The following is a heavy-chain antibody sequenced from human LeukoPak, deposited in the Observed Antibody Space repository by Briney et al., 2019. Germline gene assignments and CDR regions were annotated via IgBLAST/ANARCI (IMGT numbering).Heavy chain of an antibody. CDR3: YFDWLLSDY. V-gene: IGHV3-33*05. CDR1: GFTFSSYG. J-gene: IGHJ4*02. CDR2: FSYDGSTK. Sequence: GGSLRLSCAASGFTFSSYGMHWVRQAPGKGLEWVAIFSYDGSTKYYADSVKGRFTISRDNSKNTLYLQMNSLRAEDTAVYYCYFDWLLSDYWGQGTLVTVSS. D-gene: IGHD3-9*01.